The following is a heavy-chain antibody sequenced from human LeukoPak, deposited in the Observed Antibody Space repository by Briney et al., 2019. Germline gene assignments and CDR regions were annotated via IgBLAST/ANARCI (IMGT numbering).Heavy chain of an antibody. CDR2: IYSGGST. CDR3: ASGYSSSWYYFDY. J-gene: IGHJ4*02. D-gene: IGHD6-13*01. Sequence: AGGSPRLSCAASGFTVSSNYMSWVRQAPGKGLEWVSVIYSGGSTYYAESVKGRFTISRHNSKNTLYLQMNSLRTEDTAVYYCASGYSSSWYYFDYWGQGTLVTVSS. V-gene: IGHV3-53*04. CDR1: GFTVSSNY.